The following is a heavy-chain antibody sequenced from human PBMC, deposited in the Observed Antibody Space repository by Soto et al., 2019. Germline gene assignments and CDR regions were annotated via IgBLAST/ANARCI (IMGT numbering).Heavy chain of an antibody. J-gene: IGHJ6*02. CDR2: INPNSGGT. V-gene: IGHV1-2*02. Sequence: GASVKVSCKASGYTFTGYYMHWVRQAPGQGLEWMGWINPNSGGTNYAQKFQGRVTMTRDTSISTAYMELSRLRSDDTAVYYCARVLGLYYYYGMDVWGQGTTVTVSS. CDR1: GYTFTGYY. CDR3: ARVLGLYYYYGMDV. D-gene: IGHD3-16*01.